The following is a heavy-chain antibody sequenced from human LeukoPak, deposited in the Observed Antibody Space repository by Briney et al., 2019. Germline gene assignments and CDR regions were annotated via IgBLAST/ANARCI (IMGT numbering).Heavy chain of an antibody. J-gene: IGHJ4*02. CDR1: GFTFSSNA. D-gene: IGHD2-2*01. Sequence: GGPLNPSLPAPGFTFSSNAMSWARQAPGKGLGWASAIRGSGGSTYYADSVKGRFTISRDNAKNTLYLQMNSLRAEDTAVYYCAKTTTLLGYCSSTSCRGFDYWGQGTLVTVSS. V-gene: IGHV3-23*01. CDR2: IRGSGGST. CDR3: AKTTTLLGYCSSTSCRGFDY.